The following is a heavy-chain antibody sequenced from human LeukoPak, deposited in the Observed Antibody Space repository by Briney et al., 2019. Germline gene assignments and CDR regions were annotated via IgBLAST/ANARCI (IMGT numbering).Heavy chain of an antibody. CDR3: ARDGGPDIAAARTWWFDP. CDR2: INPNSGGT. Sequence: ASVNVSCKASGYTFTGYYMHWVRQAPGQGLEWMGWINPNSGGTNYAQKFQGRVTMTRDTSISTAYMELSRLRSDDTAVYYCARDGGPDIAAARTWWFDPWGQGTLVTVSS. CDR1: GYTFTGYY. J-gene: IGHJ5*02. D-gene: IGHD6-13*01. V-gene: IGHV1-2*02.